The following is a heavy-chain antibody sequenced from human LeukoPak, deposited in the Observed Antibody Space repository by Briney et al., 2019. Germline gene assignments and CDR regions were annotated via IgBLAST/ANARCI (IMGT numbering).Heavy chain of an antibody. Sequence: SETLSLTCAVYGGSFSGYYWSWIRQPPGKGLEWIGEINHSGSTNYNPSLKSRVTISVDTSKNQFSLKLSSVTAADTAVYYCARGADYDSSGYPDAFDIWGQGTMVTVSS. CDR2: INHSGST. J-gene: IGHJ3*02. D-gene: IGHD3-22*01. CDR1: GGSFSGYY. V-gene: IGHV4-34*01. CDR3: ARGADYDSSGYPDAFDI.